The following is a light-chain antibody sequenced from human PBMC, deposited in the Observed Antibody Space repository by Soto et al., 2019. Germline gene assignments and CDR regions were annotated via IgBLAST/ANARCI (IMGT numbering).Light chain of an antibody. J-gene: IGKJ1*01. CDR1: QSLSSMN. CDR2: GVS. CDR3: QQYDSSPRT. V-gene: IGKV3-20*01. Sequence: IVLTQSPATLSLSPGERATLSCMSSQSLSSMNLAWYQQQPGQAPLTLIYGVSSRATGIPARFSGSGSGTEFTPPISSLQPEDFAVYYCQQYDSSPRTFGQGTKVDIK.